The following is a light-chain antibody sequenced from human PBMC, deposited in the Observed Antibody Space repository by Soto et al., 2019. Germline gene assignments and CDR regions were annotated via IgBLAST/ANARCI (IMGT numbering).Light chain of an antibody. Sequence: EIVLIQSPATLSLSPGERATLSCRASQSVSSDLAWYQQKPGQAPRLLIYDTSNRAAGIPGRFSGSGSGTDFTLTISSLEPEDFAVYYCQQRTNWPPFTFGQGTKLEI. J-gene: IGKJ2*01. CDR2: DTS. CDR3: QQRTNWPPFT. CDR1: QSVSSD. V-gene: IGKV3-11*01.